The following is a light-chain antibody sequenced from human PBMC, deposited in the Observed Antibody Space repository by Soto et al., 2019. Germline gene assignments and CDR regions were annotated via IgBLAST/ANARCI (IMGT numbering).Light chain of an antibody. V-gene: IGLV2-14*01. CDR3: SLYTSENTYV. Sequence: QSALTQPASVSGSPGQSLTISCTGTSSDVGGYNYVSWYQQHPGKAPKLLIYEVSYRPSGVSNRFSGSKSGNAASLTISGLQAEDEADYYCSLYTSENTYVFGTGTKLTVL. CDR1: SSDVGGYNY. J-gene: IGLJ1*01. CDR2: EVS.